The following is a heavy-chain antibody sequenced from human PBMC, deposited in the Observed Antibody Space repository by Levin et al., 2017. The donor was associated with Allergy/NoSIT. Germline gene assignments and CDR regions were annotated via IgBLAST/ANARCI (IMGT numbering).Heavy chain of an antibody. CDR3: ATVFLGYCSGGSCRTEYFQH. V-gene: IGHV1-2*06. CDR2: INPNSGGT. D-gene: IGHD2-15*01. Sequence: ASVKVSCKASGYTFTGYYMHWVRQAPGQGLEWMGRINPNSGGTNYAQKFQGRVTMTRDTSISTAYMELSRLRSDDTAVYYCATVFLGYCSGGSCRTEYFQHWGQGTLVTVSS. J-gene: IGHJ1*01. CDR1: GYTFTGYY.